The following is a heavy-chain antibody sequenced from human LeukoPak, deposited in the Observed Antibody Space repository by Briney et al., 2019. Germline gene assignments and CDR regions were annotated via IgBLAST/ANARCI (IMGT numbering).Heavy chain of an antibody. V-gene: IGHV4-61*02. CDR3: ARELPGPNYDILTGYYDVPSRYFDY. Sequence: SETLSLTCTVSGGSISSGSYYWSWIRQPAGKGLEWIGRIYTSGSTNYNPSLKSRVTISVDTSKNQFSLKLSSVTAADTAVYYCARELPGPNYDILTGYYDVPSRYFDYWGQGTLVTVSS. D-gene: IGHD3-9*01. CDR1: GGSISSGSYY. CDR2: IYTSGST. J-gene: IGHJ4*02.